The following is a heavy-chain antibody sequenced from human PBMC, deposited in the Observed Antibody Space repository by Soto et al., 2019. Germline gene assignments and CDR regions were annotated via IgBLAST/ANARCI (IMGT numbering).Heavy chain of an antibody. CDR1: GGSFRNYY. CDR3: KRAERFPRSWFDP. CDR2: VNHSGED. V-gene: IGHV4-34*01. D-gene: IGHD3-10*01. Sequence: PSETLSLTCGVYGGSFRNYYWIWVRQPPGKGLEWIGEVNHSGEDTYNPYLQSRVTIYLDTSNNHFSLTMTSLTAADTALYFCKRAERFPRSWFDPWGQGTTVTVS. J-gene: IGHJ5*02.